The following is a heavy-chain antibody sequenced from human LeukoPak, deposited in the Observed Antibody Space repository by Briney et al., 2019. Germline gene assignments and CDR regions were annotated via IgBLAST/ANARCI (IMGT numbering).Heavy chain of an antibody. CDR1: GGTFSSYA. D-gene: IGHD6-13*01. Sequence: SVKVSCKASGGTFSSYAISWVRQAPGQGLEWMGGIIPIFGTANYAQKFQGRVTITTDESTSTAYMELSSLRSEDTAVYYCARDMEQQLVSGSAFVIWGQGTMVTVSS. J-gene: IGHJ3*02. V-gene: IGHV1-69*05. CDR3: ARDMEQQLVSGSAFVI. CDR2: IIPIFGTA.